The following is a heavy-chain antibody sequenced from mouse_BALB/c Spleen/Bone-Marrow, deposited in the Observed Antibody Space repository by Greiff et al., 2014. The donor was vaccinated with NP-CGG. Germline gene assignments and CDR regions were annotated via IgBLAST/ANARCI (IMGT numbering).Heavy chain of an antibody. CDR1: GYTFTDYN. CDR3: ARRFITTAAWFAY. CDR2: IYPYNGGT. Sequence: EVQLVESGPELVKPGASVKISCKASGYTFTDYNMHWVKQSHGKSLEWIGYIYPYNGGTGYNQKFKSKATLTVDNSSSAAHMELRSLTSEDSAVYFCARRFITTAAWFAYWGQGTLVTVSA. D-gene: IGHD1-2*01. J-gene: IGHJ3*01. V-gene: IGHV1S29*02.